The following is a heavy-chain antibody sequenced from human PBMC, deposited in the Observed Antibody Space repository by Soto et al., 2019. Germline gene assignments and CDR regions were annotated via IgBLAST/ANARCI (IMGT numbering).Heavy chain of an antibody. D-gene: IGHD1-26*01. CDR3: ARDGGRHSGGIDY. CDR2: IIPIFGTA. Sequence: QVQLVQSGAEVKKPGSSVKVSCKASGGTFSNYSINWVRQAPGPGLEWMGEIIPIFGTANYAQKFQGRVTITADESTSTAYMELSSLRSEDTAVYYCARDGGRHSGGIDYWGQGTLVTVSS. J-gene: IGHJ4*02. CDR1: GGTFSNYS. V-gene: IGHV1-69*01.